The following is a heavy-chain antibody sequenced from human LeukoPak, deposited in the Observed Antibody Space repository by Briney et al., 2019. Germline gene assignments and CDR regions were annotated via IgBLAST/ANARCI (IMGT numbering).Heavy chain of an antibody. CDR2: ISAYNGKT. J-gene: IGHJ3*02. CDR1: GYIFTSYG. CDR3: AARGGATGTTQGDAFDI. D-gene: IGHD1-1*01. V-gene: IGHV1-18*04. Sequence: ASVKVSCKASGYIFTSYGISWVRQAPGQGLEWMGWISAYNGKTNYAQKLQGRVTMTTDTSTSTAYMELRSLRSDDTAVYYCAARGGATGTTQGDAFDIWGQGTMVTVSS.